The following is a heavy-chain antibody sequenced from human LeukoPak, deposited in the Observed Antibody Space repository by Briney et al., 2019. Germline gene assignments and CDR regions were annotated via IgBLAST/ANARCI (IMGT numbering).Heavy chain of an antibody. J-gene: IGHJ6*02. V-gene: IGHV3-33*01. CDR2: IWYDGSNK. D-gene: IGHD2-2*01. CDR3: AREHCSSTSCYVIYYYYGMDV. Sequence: GGSLRLSCAASGFTFSSYGMHWVRQAPGKGLEWVAVIWYDGSNKYYADSVKGRFTISRDNSKNTLYLQMNSLRAEDTAVYYCAREHCSSTSCYVIYYYYGMDVWGQGTTVTVSS. CDR1: GFTFSSYG.